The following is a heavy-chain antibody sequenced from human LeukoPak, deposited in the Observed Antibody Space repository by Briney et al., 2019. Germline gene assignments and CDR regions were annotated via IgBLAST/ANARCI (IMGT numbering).Heavy chain of an antibody. CDR2: INPSGGST. CDR3: ARKAWSGYYYDY. J-gene: IGHJ4*02. D-gene: IGHD3-22*01. Sequence: ASVKVSCKASGYTFTSYYMHWVRQAPGQGLEWMGIINPSGGSTSYAQKFQGRVTMTRDTSTSTVYMELSSLRSEDTAVYYCARKAWSGYYYDYWGQGTLVTASS. V-gene: IGHV1-46*01. CDR1: GYTFTSYY.